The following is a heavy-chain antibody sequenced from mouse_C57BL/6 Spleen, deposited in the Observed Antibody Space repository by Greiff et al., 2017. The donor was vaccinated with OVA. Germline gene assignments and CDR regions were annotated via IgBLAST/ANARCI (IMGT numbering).Heavy chain of an antibody. CDR1: GYTFTSYW. V-gene: IGHV1-52*01. CDR3: SRGSSGFDY. CDR2: IDPSDSET. D-gene: IGHD3-2*02. J-gene: IGHJ2*01. Sequence: VQLQQPGAELVRPGSSVKLSCKASGYTFTSYWMHWVKQRPIQGLEWIGNIDPSDSETHYTQKFKDKATLTVDKSSSTAYMQLSSLTSEDSAVYYCSRGSSGFDYWGQGTTLTVSS.